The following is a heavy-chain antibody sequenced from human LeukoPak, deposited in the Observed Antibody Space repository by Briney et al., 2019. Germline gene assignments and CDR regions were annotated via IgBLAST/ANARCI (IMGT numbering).Heavy chain of an antibody. CDR3: ARDGDYGDYGPPHDY. D-gene: IGHD4-17*01. J-gene: IGHJ4*02. CDR1: GFTFSSYS. Sequence: GGSLRLSCAASGFTFSSYSMNWVRQAPGKGLEWVSSISSSSSYIYYADSVKGRFTISRDNAKNSLYLQMNSLRAEDTAVYYCARDGDYGDYGPPHDYWGQGNLVTVSS. V-gene: IGHV3-21*01. CDR2: ISSSSSYI.